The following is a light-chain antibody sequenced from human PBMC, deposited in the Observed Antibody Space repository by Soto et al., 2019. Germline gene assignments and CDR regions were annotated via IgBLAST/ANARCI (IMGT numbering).Light chain of an antibody. V-gene: IGKV1-33*01. Sequence: DIQMTQSPPSLSASVGDRVTITCQASQDIGTYLNWYQHKPGKAPNLVFYDASNLETGVPSRFSGGGSGTDFTFTISSLRPEDIATYYCQHSNHLPLFGPGTKVDF. CDR3: QHSNHLPL. CDR1: QDIGTY. J-gene: IGKJ3*01. CDR2: DAS.